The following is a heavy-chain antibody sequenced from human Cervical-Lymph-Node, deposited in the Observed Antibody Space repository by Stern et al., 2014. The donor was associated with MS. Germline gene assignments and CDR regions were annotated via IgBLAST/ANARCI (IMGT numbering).Heavy chain of an antibody. J-gene: IGHJ4*02. D-gene: IGHD2-15*01. CDR1: GFSLSTSGVG. V-gene: IGHV2-5*02. CDR2: IYWDDDK. CDR3: AHLPGAATLDY. Sequence: QIPLKESGPTLVNPTQTLTLTCTFSGFSLSTSGVGVGWIRQHPGKALEWLALIYWDDDKRYSPSLKSRLTITKDTTKNQVVLTMTNMDPVDTATYYWAHLPGAATLDYWGQGTLVTVSS.